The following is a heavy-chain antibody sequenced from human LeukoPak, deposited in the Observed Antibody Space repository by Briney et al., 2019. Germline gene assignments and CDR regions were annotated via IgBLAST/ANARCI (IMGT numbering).Heavy chain of an antibody. J-gene: IGHJ4*02. CDR1: GLTFNTYW. D-gene: IGHD5-12*01. Sequence: GGSLRLSCAASGLTFNTYWMYWVRQAPGKGLVWVSRISGDGETTSYADSVKGRFTISRDNAKNSLDLQMNSLRVEDTAVYYCARDLGLSGYDLLDYWGQGIMVTVSS. CDR3: ARDLGLSGYDLLDY. CDR2: ISGDGETT. V-gene: IGHV3-74*01.